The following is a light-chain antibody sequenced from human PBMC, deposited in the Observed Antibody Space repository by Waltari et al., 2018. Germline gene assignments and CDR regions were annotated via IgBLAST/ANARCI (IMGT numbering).Light chain of an antibody. CDR3: QQYNSYSGS. Sequence: DIQMTQSPSTLSASVENRVPITCRASQRISSWLAWYQQNPGKAPKLLIYKASSLESGVPSRFSGSGSGTEFTLTISSLQPDDFATYYCQQYNSYSGSFGQGTKLEIK. V-gene: IGKV1-5*03. J-gene: IGKJ2*03. CDR2: KAS. CDR1: QRISSW.